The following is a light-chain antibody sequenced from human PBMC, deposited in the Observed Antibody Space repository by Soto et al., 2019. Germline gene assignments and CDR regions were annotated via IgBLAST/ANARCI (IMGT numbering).Light chain of an antibody. CDR1: QSVRSNY. Sequence: EIVLTQSPGTLSLSPGERATLSCRASQSVRSNYLAWYQQKPGQAPRLLIYGASSRATGIPDRFSCTGSGTDFTLTISRLEPEDFAVYYCQQYGGSPVTFGQGTKLEIK. V-gene: IGKV3-20*01. CDR2: GAS. J-gene: IGKJ2*01. CDR3: QQYGGSPVT.